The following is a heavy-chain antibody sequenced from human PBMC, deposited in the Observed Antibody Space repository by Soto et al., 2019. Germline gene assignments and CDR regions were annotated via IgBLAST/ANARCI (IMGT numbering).Heavy chain of an antibody. CDR3: ARVTPGNNLYYFSGMDV. J-gene: IGHJ6*02. D-gene: IGHD1-1*01. V-gene: IGHV3-48*01. Sequence: GGSLRLSCAASGFTFSSYSMNWVRQAPGKGLEWVSYISSIGSTIYYADSVKGRFTISRDKAKNSLHLQMNSLRPEDTGVYYCARVTPGNNLYYFSGMDVWGQGTSVTVSS. CDR2: ISSIGSTI. CDR1: GFTFSSYS.